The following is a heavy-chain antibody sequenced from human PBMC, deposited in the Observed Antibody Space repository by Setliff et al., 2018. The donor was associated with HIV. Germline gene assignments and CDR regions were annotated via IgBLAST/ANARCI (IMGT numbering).Heavy chain of an antibody. Sequence: SVKVSCKVSGGTFSDYAVTWVRQAPGQGLEWMGGVIPVFGTGNYAQKFQGRVTITTDESTRTAYMELRSLRSEDTAVYYCSRVPSPFVQEGYFDDWGQGTLVTVSS. CDR2: VIPVFGTG. CDR3: SRVPSPFVQEGYFDD. D-gene: IGHD3-3*01. CDR1: GGTFSDYA. J-gene: IGHJ4*01. V-gene: IGHV1-69*05.